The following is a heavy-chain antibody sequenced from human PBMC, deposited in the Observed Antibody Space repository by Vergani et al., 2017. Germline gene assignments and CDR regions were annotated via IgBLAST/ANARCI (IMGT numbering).Heavy chain of an antibody. Sequence: QVQLVQSGAEVKKPGASVKVSCKASGYTFTGYYMHWVRQAPGQGLEWMGGIIPIFGTANYAQQFQGRVTMTRDTSSRRAYMELSRLRSDDKAVYYCARVPYSSSWYNFDYWGQGTLVTVSS. CDR1: GYTFTGYY. CDR2: IIPIFGTA. V-gene: IGHV1-2*02. D-gene: IGHD6-13*01. J-gene: IGHJ4*02. CDR3: ARVPYSSSWYNFDY.